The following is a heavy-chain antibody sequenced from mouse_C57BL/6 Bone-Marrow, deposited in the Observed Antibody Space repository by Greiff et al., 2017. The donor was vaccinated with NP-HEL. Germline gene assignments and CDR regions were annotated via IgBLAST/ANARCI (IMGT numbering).Heavy chain of an antibody. D-gene: IGHD2-5*01. J-gene: IGHJ1*03. CDR1: EYEFPSHD. Sequence: EVKLMESGGGLVQPGESLKLSCESNEYEFPSHDMSWVRKTPEKRLELVAAINSDGGSTYYPDTMERRFIISRDNTKKTLYLQMSSLRSEDTALYYCARRSNYSHWYFDVWGTGTTVTVSS. CDR3: ARRSNYSHWYFDV. V-gene: IGHV5-2*01. CDR2: INSDGGST.